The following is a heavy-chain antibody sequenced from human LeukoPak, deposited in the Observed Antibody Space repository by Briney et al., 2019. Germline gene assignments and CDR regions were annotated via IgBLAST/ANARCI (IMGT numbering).Heavy chain of an antibody. J-gene: IGHJ4*02. Sequence: SETLSLTCAVYGGSFSGYYWSWIRQPPGKGLEWIGEINHSGSTNYNPSLKGRVTISVDTSKNQFSLKLSSVTAADTAVYYCARARRIYGGNYGYYFDYWGQGTLVTVSS. V-gene: IGHV4-34*01. CDR3: ARARRIYGGNYGYYFDY. CDR1: GGSFSGYY. CDR2: INHSGST. D-gene: IGHD4-23*01.